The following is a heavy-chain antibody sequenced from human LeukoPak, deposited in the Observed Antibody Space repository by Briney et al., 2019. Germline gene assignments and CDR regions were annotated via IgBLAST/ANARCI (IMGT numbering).Heavy chain of an antibody. Sequence: GESLKISCKGSGYSFTSYWIGWVRQTPGKGLEWMGIIYPGDSDTRYSPSFQGQVTISADKSISTAYLQWSSLKASDTAMYYCARAPTHYYGSGDYYFDYWGQGTLVTVSS. J-gene: IGHJ4*02. V-gene: IGHV5-51*01. CDR1: GYSFTSYW. CDR3: ARAPTHYYGSGDYYFDY. CDR2: IYPGDSDT. D-gene: IGHD3-10*01.